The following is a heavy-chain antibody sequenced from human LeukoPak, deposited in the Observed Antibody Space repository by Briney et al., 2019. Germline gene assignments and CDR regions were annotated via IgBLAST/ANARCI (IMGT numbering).Heavy chain of an antibody. D-gene: IGHD3-16*01. V-gene: IGHV4-39*01. CDR2: IYYSGST. Sequence: SETLSLTCTVSGGSISSSSYHWGWIRQPPGKGLEWIGSIYYSGSTYYNPSLKSRVTISVDTSKNQFSLKLSSVTAADTAVYYCARTFYDYVWGSYFYWGQGILVTVSS. CDR1: GGSISSSSYH. J-gene: IGHJ4*02. CDR3: ARTFYDYVWGSYFY.